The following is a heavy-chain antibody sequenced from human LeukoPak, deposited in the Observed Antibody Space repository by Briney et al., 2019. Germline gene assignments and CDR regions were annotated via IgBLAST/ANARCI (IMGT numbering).Heavy chain of an antibody. Sequence: SETLSLTCTVSGGSISSHYWSWIRQPPGKGLEWIGYIYYSGSTNYNPSLKSRVTISVDTSKDQFSLKLSSVTAADTAAYYCASGDYDFWSGYWLLHWGQGTLVTVSS. CDR2: IYYSGST. CDR3: ASGDYDFWSGYWLLH. D-gene: IGHD3-3*01. V-gene: IGHV4-59*11. J-gene: IGHJ4*02. CDR1: GGSISSHY.